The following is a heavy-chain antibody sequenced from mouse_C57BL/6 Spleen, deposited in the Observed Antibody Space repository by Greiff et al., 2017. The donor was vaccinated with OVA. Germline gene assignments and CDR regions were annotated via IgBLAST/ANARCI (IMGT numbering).Heavy chain of an antibody. CDR3: ARTIYDGYYYFDY. V-gene: IGHV1-82*01. D-gene: IGHD2-3*01. J-gene: IGHJ2*01. CDR1: GYAFSSSW. Sequence: QVKLQQSGPELVKPGASVKISCKASGYAFSSSWMNWVKQRPGKGLEWIGRIYPGDGDTNYKGKFKGKATLTADKSSSTAYMQLSSLTSEDSAVYFCARTIYDGYYYFDYWGQGTTLTVSS. CDR2: IYPGDGDT.